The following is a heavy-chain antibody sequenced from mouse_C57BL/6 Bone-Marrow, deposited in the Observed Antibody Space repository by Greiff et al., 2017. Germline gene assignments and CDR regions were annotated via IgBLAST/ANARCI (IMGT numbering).Heavy chain of an antibody. CDR2: IDPENGDT. V-gene: IGHV14-4*01. CDR3: TTGGYFDV. Sequence: EVQLQQSGAELVRPGASVKLSCTASGFNIKDDYMHWVKQRPEQGLEWIGGIDPENGDTEYASKFQGKATITADTSSNTACLQLSSLTSEDTGVYDCTTGGYFDVWGTGTTVTVSS. CDR1: GFNIKDDY. J-gene: IGHJ1*03.